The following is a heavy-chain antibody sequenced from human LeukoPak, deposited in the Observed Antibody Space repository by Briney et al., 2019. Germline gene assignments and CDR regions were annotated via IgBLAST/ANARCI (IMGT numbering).Heavy chain of an antibody. D-gene: IGHD2-2*01. J-gene: IGHJ4*02. CDR3: ARRRYCSSTSCYLYFDY. Sequence: SETLSLTCAVYGGSFSGYYWSCMRQPPGKGLEWIGEINHSGSTNYNPSLKSRVTISVDTSKNQFSLKLSSVTAADTAVYYCARRRYCSSTSCYLYFDYWGQGTLVTVSS. CDR2: INHSGST. V-gene: IGHV4-34*01. CDR1: GGSFSGYY.